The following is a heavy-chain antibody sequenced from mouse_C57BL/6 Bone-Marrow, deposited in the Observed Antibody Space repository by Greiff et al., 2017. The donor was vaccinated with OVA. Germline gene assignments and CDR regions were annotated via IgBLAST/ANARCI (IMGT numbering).Heavy chain of an antibody. J-gene: IGHJ1*03. V-gene: IGHV1-50*01. CDR2: IDPSDSYT. CDR1: GYTFTSYW. CDR3: AVFIPGGDWYFDV. Sequence: VQLQQPGAELVKPGASVKLSCKASGYTFTSYWMQWVKQRPGQGLEWIGEIDPSDSYTNYNQKFKGKATLTVDTSSSTAYMQLSSLTSEDSAVYDCAVFIPGGDWYFDVWGTGTTVTVSS. D-gene: IGHD1-2*01.